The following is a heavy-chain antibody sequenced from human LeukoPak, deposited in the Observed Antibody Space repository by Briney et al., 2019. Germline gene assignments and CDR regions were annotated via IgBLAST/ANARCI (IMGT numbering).Heavy chain of an antibody. CDR2: INSDGSST. D-gene: IGHD3-16*02. V-gene: IGHV3-74*01. CDR3: ARVMSDGYYDYVWGSYRSRRLSFDY. Sequence: GGSLRVSCAASGFTFSSYWMHWVRQAPGKGLVWVSRINSDGSSTSYADSVKGRFTISRDNAKNTLYLQMNSLRAEDTAVYYCARVMSDGYYDYVWGSYRSRRLSFDYWGQGTLVTVSS. CDR1: GFTFSSYW. J-gene: IGHJ4*02.